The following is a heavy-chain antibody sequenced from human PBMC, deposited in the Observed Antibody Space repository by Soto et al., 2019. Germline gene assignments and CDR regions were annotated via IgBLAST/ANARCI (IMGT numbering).Heavy chain of an antibody. CDR3: AKRGDIAVAPGNYFDY. Sequence: QVQLVESGGGVVQPGRSLRLSCAASGFTFSSYGMHWVRQAPGKGLEWVAVISYDGSNKYYADSVKGRFTISRDNSKNTLYLQMNSLRAEDTAVYYCAKRGDIAVAPGNYFDYWGQGTLVTVSS. CDR1: GFTFSSYG. V-gene: IGHV3-30*18. J-gene: IGHJ4*02. CDR2: ISYDGSNK. D-gene: IGHD6-19*01.